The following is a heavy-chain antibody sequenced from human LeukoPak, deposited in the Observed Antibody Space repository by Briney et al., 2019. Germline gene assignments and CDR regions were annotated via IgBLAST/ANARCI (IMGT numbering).Heavy chain of an antibody. CDR2: INPSGGST. D-gene: IGHD2-2*01. V-gene: IGHV1-46*01. CDR1: GYTFTSYY. J-gene: IGHJ5*02. CDR3: ARCSSTSCYAGHWFDP. Sequence: ASVKVSCKASGYTFTSYYMHWVRQAPGQGLEWMGIINPSGGSTSYAQKFQGRVTMARDTSTSTVYMELSSLRSEDTAVYYCARCSSTSCYAGHWFDPWGQGTLVTVSS.